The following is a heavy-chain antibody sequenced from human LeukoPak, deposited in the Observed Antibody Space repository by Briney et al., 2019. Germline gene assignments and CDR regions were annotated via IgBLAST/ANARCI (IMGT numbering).Heavy chain of an antibody. V-gene: IGHV1-18*01. CDR1: GYTFTSYG. D-gene: IGHD3-16*01. CDR2: NSAYNGNT. CDR3: ARDPVWGGFKTLDY. Sequence: ASVKVSCKASGYTFTSYGISWVRQAPGQGLERMGWNSAYNGNTNYAQKLQGRVTMTTDTSTSTAYMELRSLRSDDTAVYYCARDPVWGGFKTLDYWGQGTLVTVSS. J-gene: IGHJ4*02.